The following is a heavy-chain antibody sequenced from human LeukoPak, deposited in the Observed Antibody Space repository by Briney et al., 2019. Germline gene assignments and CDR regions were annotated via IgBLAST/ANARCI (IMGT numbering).Heavy chain of an antibody. CDR3: ARENGDYNGGFDY. D-gene: IGHD4-17*01. J-gene: IGHJ4*02. CDR2: ISYDGSNK. Sequence: GSLGLSCAASGFTFSSYGMHWGRQAPGKGLEGVAVISYDGSNKYYADSVKGRFTISRDNSKNTLYLQMNSLRAEDTAVYYCARENGDYNGGFDYWGQGTLVTVSS. CDR1: GFTFSSYG. V-gene: IGHV3-30*03.